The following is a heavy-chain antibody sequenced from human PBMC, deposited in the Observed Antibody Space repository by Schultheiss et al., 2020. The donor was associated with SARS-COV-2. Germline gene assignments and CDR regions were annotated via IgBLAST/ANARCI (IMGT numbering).Heavy chain of an antibody. CDR3: ARGPVFIVVVPAALDY. V-gene: IGHV3-30-3*01. CDR1: GFTFTIYW. CDR2: ISYDGSNK. J-gene: IGHJ4*02. Sequence: GGSLRLSCAASGFTFTIYWMHWVRQAPGKGLEWVAVISYDGSNKYYADSVKGQFTISRDNSKNTLYLQMNSLRAEDTAVYYCARGPVFIVVVPAALDYWGQGTLVTVSS. D-gene: IGHD2-2*01.